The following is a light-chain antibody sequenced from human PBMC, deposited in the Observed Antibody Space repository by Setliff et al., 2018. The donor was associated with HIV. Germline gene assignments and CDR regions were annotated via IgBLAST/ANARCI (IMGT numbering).Light chain of an antibody. Sequence: QSVLTQPASVSGSAGQSITISCTGTSGDVGRYNLVSWYQQQPGKPPKLMIYQASKRPSGVSNRFSGSKSGNTASLTISGLQAEDEADYYCCSNTGSNTDVFGTGTKVTVL. J-gene: IGLJ1*01. CDR1: SGDVGRYNL. CDR3: CSNTGSNTDV. V-gene: IGLV2-23*01. CDR2: QAS.